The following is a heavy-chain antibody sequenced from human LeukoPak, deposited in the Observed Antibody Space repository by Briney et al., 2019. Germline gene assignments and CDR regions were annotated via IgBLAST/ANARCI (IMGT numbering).Heavy chain of an antibody. J-gene: IGHJ4*02. CDR1: GYTFTSYA. CDR3: ARALRGVLYYFDY. Sequence: ASVKVSCKASGYTFTSYAMHWVRQAPGQRLEWMGWINAGNGNTKYSQKFQGRVTITRDTSASTAYMELSSLRSEDAAVYYCARALRGVLYYFDYWGQGTLATVSS. D-gene: IGHD3-16*01. CDR2: INAGNGNT. V-gene: IGHV1-3*01.